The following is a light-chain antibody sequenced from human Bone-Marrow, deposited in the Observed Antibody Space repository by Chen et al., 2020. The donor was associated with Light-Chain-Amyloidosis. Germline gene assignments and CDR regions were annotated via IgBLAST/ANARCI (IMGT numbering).Light chain of an antibody. CDR3: ATYDDSLNGAA. CDR1: RSNIGSNT. CDR2: TNS. V-gene: IGLV1-44*01. J-gene: IGLJ2*01. Sequence: QSVLSQPPSASGTPGQRVTISCSGGRSNIGSNTVNWYQHLPGKAPKLLIHTNSYRPSGVPDRFSASKSGTSASLAISGLQSEDEAAYYCATYDDSLNGAAFGGGTKLTVL.